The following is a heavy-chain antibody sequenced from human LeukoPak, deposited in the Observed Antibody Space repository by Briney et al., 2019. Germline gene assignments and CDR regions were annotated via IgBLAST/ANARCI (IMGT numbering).Heavy chain of an antibody. CDR1: GFTFSSYV. CDR3: ARSRISIASFDH. J-gene: IGHJ4*02. V-gene: IGHV3-30*04. Sequence: GGSLRLSCVASGFTFSSYVVHWVRQAPGRGLEWVAMISYDGRNKDYADSVKGRFTISRDNSKNTLYLQMNSLRAEDTAMYFCARSRISIASFDHWGQGTLVIVSS. CDR2: ISYDGRNK. D-gene: IGHD2-15*01.